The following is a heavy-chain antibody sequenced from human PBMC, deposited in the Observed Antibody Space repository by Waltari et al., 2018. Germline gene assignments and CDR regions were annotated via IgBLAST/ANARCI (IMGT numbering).Heavy chain of an antibody. J-gene: IGHJ3*02. CDR2: INHSGST. V-gene: IGHV4-34*01. CDR3: ASILGYCSGGSCYFIHDAFDI. CDR1: GGSFSGYY. D-gene: IGHD2-15*01. Sequence: QVQLQQWGAGLLKPSETLSLTCAVYGGSFSGYYWSWIRQPPGMGLEWIGEINHSGSTNYHPPLKSRVTISVDTSNNQFSLKLSSVTAADTAVYYCASILGYCSGGSCYFIHDAFDIWGQGTMVTVSS.